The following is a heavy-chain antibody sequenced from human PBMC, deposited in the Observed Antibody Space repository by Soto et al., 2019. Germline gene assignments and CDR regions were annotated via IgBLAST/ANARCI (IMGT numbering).Heavy chain of an antibody. D-gene: IGHD2-2*02. CDR3: ARGGYCTTISCYTLYYFEY. V-gene: IGHV4-59*08. CDR2: VYYSGST. Sequence: SETLSLTCTVSGGSISSYYWSWIRQSPGKGLEWIGYVYYSGSTNNNPSLKSRVTMSVDTPKNQFSLRLSSVTAADTAVYYCARGGYCTTISCYTLYYFEYWGQGILVTVSS. CDR1: GGSISSYY. J-gene: IGHJ4*02.